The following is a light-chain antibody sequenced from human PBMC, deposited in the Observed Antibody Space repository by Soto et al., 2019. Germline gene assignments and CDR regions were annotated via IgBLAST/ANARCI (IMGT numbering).Light chain of an antibody. CDR3: QQYGSSPET. V-gene: IGKV3-20*01. J-gene: IGKJ1*01. CDR1: QSVSSSY. Sequence: EIVLTQSPGTLSLSPGERATLSCRASQSVSSSYLAWYQQKPGQAPRLLIYVASSRATGIRDRFSGSGSRTDFSLTICRLERGDVAVYYCQQYGSSPETFGHGTKVAIK. CDR2: VAS.